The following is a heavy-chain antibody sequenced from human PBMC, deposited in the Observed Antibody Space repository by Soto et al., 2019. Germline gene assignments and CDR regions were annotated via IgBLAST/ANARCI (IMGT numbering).Heavy chain of an antibody. CDR1: GFTFSSYW. V-gene: IGHV3-7*01. CDR3: ARSSLRLAVAGTGTFDY. J-gene: IGHJ4*02. Sequence: GGSLRLSCAASGFTFSSYWMSWVRQAPGKGLEWVANIKQDGSEKYYVDSVKGRFTISRDNAKNSLYLQMNSLRAEDTAVYYCARSSLRLAVAGTGTFDYWGQGTLVTVSS. D-gene: IGHD6-19*01. CDR2: IKQDGSEK.